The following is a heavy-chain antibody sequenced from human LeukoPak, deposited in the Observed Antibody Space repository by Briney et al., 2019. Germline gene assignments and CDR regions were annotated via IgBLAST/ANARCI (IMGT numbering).Heavy chain of an antibody. J-gene: IGHJ2*01. CDR2: IYYSGST. CDR3: VSLDYYDSSGYQNWYFDL. V-gene: IGHV4-59*08. Sequence: SETLSLTCTVSGGSISSYYWSWIRQPPGKGLEWIGYIYYSGSTNYNPSLKSRVTISVDTSKNQFSLKLSSVTAADTAVYYCVSLDYYDSSGYQNWYFDLWGRGTLVTVSS. D-gene: IGHD3-22*01. CDR1: GGSISSYY.